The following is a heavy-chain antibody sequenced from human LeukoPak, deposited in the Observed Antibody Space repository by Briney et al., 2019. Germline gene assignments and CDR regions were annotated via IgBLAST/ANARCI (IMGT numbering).Heavy chain of an antibody. CDR1: GYTFTSYY. D-gene: IGHD6-19*01. CDR3: ARDTGTDSSDGAFDI. CDR2: INPSGGST. Sequence: GASVKVSCKASGYTFTSYYMHWVRQAPGQGLEWMGIINPSGGSTSYAQEFQGRVTMTRDTSTSTVYMELSSLRSEDTAVYYCARDTGTDSSDGAFDIWGQGTMVTDSS. J-gene: IGHJ3*02. V-gene: IGHV1-46*01.